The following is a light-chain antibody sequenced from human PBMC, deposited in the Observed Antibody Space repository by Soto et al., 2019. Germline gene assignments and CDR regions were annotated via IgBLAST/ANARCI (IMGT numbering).Light chain of an antibody. J-gene: IGLJ7*01. CDR3: QSYDSSLSGSV. Sequence: QLVLTQPPSVSGAPGQRVTISCTGSSSNIGAGYDVHWYQQLPGTAPKLLIYGNSNRPSGVPDRFSGSKSGTSASLAITGLQAEDADDYYCQSYDSSLSGSVFGGGTQLTVL. V-gene: IGLV1-40*01. CDR2: GNS. CDR1: SSNIGAGYD.